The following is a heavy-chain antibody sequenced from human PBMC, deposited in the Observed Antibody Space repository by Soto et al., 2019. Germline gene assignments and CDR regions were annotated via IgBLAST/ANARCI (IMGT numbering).Heavy chain of an antibody. CDR3: ARKYSSGSFDP. CDR2: SNTGNGNT. Sequence: GASVKGSCKASGYSLSEDGIDWVRQAPGQSLEWMGWSNTGNGNTKYSEKFQGRVTITRDTPASTAYMELRSLRSEDTAVYYCARKYSSGSFDPWGQGTLVTVSS. D-gene: IGHD6-19*01. V-gene: IGHV1-3*04. J-gene: IGHJ5*02. CDR1: GYSLSEDG.